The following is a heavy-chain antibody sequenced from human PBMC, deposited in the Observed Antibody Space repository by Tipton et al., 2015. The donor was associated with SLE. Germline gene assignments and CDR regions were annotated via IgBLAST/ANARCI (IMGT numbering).Heavy chain of an antibody. D-gene: IGHD1-1*01. Sequence: GSLRLSCAASGFSFNYYGIHWVRQAPGKGLEWVSRINSDGSSTSYADSVKGRFTISRDNAKNTLYLQMNSLRAEDTAVYYCARSFANDLGMDVWGKGTTVTVSS. J-gene: IGHJ6*03. V-gene: IGHV3-74*01. CDR1: GFSFNYYG. CDR3: ARSFANDLGMDV. CDR2: INSDGSST.